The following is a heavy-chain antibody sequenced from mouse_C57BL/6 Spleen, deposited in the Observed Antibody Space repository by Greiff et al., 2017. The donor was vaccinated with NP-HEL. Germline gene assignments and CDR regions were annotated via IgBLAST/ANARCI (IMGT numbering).Heavy chain of an antibody. Sequence: VKLVESGAELVKPGASVKISCKASGYAFSNYWMNWVKQRPGKGLEWIGQIYPGDGDTNYNGKFKGKATLTADKSSSTAYMQLSSLTSEDSAVYFCAPVYYYGSDYAMDYWGQGTSVTVSS. J-gene: IGHJ4*01. CDR1: GYAFSNYW. CDR2: IYPGDGDT. CDR3: APVYYYGSDYAMDY. D-gene: IGHD1-1*01. V-gene: IGHV1-80*01.